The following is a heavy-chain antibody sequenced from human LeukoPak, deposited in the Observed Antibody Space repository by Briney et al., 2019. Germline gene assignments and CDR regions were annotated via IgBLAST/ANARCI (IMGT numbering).Heavy chain of an antibody. J-gene: IGHJ4*02. CDR3: ARARGRIVVVPAAIYY. CDR1: GYTFTSYG. CDR2: INPNSGGT. V-gene: IGHV1-2*02. D-gene: IGHD2-2*01. Sequence: ASVKVSCKASGYTFTSYGISWVRQAPGQGLEWMGWINPNSGGTNYAQKFQGRVTMTRDTSISTAYMELSRLRSDDTAVYYCARARGRIVVVPAAIYYWGQGTLVTVSS.